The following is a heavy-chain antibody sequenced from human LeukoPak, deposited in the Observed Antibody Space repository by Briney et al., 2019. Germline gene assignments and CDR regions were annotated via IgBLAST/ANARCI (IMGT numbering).Heavy chain of an antibody. CDR2: INHSGST. J-gene: IGHJ5*02. D-gene: IGHD3-9*01. CDR1: GGSFSGYY. Sequence: SETLSLTCAVYGGSFSGYYWSWIRQPPGKGLEWIGEINHSGSTNYNPSLKSRVTISVDTSKNQFSLKLSYVTAADTAVYYCARTPGRRYLNWFDPWGQGTLVTVSS. V-gene: IGHV4-34*01. CDR3: ARTPGRRYLNWFDP.